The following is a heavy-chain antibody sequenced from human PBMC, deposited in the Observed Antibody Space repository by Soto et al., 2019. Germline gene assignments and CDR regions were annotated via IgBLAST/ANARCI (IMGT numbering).Heavy chain of an antibody. CDR3: ARDSGHSSSSRYYYGMDV. D-gene: IGHD6-6*01. V-gene: IGHV1-2*04. J-gene: IGHJ6*02. CDR2: INPNSGGT. Sequence: QVQLVQSGAEVKKPGASVKVSCKASGYTFTGYYMHWVRQAPGQGLEWMGWINPNSGGTNYAQKFQGWVTMTRDTSISTAYMEVSRLRSDDTAVYYCARDSGHSSSSRYYYGMDVWGQGTTVTVSS. CDR1: GYTFTGYY.